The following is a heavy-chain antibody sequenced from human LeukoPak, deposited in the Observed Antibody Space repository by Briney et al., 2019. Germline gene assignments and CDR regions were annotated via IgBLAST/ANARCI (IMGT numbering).Heavy chain of an antibody. Sequence: PGGSLRLSCAASGFTFSSYSMNWVRQAPGKGLEWVSSISSSSSYIYYADSVKGRFTISRDNAKNSLYLQMNSPRAEDTAVYYCARDGEDVLRYFDWPFDYWGQGTLVTVSS. V-gene: IGHV3-21*01. D-gene: IGHD3-9*01. CDR3: ARDGEDVLRYFDWPFDY. CDR2: ISSSSSYI. J-gene: IGHJ4*02. CDR1: GFTFSSYS.